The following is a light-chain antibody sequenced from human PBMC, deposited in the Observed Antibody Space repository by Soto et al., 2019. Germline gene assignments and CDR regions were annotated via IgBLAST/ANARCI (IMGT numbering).Light chain of an antibody. CDR3: SSYAGSNDYV. V-gene: IGLV2-8*01. Sequence: SVLTQPPSASGSPGQSVAISCTGTSSDVGGYNYVSWYQLHPGKAPKLMIYEVNMRPSGVPDRFSGSKSGNTASLTVSGLRAEDEADYYCSSYAGSNDYVFGTGTKV. CDR1: SSDVGGYNY. J-gene: IGLJ1*01. CDR2: EVN.